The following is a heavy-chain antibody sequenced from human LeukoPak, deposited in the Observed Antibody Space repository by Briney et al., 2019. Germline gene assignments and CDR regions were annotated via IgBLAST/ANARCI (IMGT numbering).Heavy chain of an antibody. CDR1: GFTFSSYG. V-gene: IGHV3-23*01. CDR2: NSGSGKTT. J-gene: IGHJ5*02. D-gene: IGHD2-2*01. Sequence: GSLRLSCAASGFTFSSYGMSWVRRAPGKGLEWVSGNSGSGKTTYYADSVKGRFTISRDNSKNTLYLQMNSLRAEDTAVYYCAKDREYQLLPGNWFDPWGQGTLVTVSS. CDR3: AKDREYQLLPGNWFDP.